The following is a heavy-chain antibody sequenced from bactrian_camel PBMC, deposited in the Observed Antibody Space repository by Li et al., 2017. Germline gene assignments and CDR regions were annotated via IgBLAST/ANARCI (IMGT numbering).Heavy chain of an antibody. CDR3: ATGCGGYSLSTP. V-gene: IGHV3-2*01. Sequence: HVQLVESGGGSVQAGESLRLSCVVTGYTANFYCMAWFRQTPGKEVEWVSSISGNSKNKVYADSVKGRFTISRDNRKNTMYLQMDNLKSEDTAQYYCATGCGGYSLSTPRGLGTQVTVS. J-gene: IGHJ4*01. CDR1: GYTANFYC. D-gene: IGHD2*01. CDR2: ISGNSKNK.